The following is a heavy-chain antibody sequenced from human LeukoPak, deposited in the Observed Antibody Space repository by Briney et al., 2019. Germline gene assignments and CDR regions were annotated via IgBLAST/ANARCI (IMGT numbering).Heavy chain of an antibody. CDR3: ARAPNWNSWGPWFDP. D-gene: IGHD1/OR15-1a*01. CDR1: GGSISSSSYY. J-gene: IGHJ5*02. CDR2: IYYSGST. Sequence: SETLSLTCTVSGGSISSSSYYWGWIRQPPGKGLEWIGSIYYSGSTNYNPSLKSRVTISVDTSKNQFSLKLSSVTAADTAVYYCARAPNWNSWGPWFDPWGQGTLVTVSS. V-gene: IGHV4-39*07.